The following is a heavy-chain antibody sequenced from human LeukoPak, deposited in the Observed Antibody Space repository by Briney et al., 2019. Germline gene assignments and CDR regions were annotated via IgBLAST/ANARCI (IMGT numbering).Heavy chain of an antibody. CDR2: ISGSGGST. CDR3: AKDHRPPGYCSGGSCYFSY. J-gene: IGHJ4*02. V-gene: IGHV3-23*01. Sequence: GGSLRLSCAASGFTFSSYAMSWVRQAPGKGLEWVSAISGSGGSTYYADSVKGRFTIPRDNSKNTLYLQMNSLRAEDTAVYYCAKDHRPPGYCSGGSCYFSYWGQGTLVTVSS. D-gene: IGHD2-15*01. CDR1: GFTFSSYA.